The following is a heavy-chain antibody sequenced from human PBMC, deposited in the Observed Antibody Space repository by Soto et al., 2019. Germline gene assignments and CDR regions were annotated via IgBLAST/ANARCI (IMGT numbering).Heavy chain of an antibody. J-gene: IGHJ5*02. CDR1: GYTFTRYG. CDR2: ISAYNGNT. Sequence: ASVKVSCKASGYTFTRYGISWVRQAPGQGLEWMGWISAYNGNTNYAQKLQGRVTMTTDTSTSTAYMELRSLRSDDTAVYYCARDHVGPVVVPWFDPWGQGTPVTVSS. V-gene: IGHV1-18*01. D-gene: IGHD2-2*01. CDR3: ARDHVGPVVVPWFDP.